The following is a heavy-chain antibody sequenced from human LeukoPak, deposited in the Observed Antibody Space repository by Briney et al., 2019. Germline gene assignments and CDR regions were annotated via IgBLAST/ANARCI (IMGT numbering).Heavy chain of an antibody. V-gene: IGHV1-69*05. CDR1: GGTFSSYA. J-gene: IGHJ6*03. Sequence: SVKVSCKASGGTFSSYAISWVRQAPGQGLEWMGGIIPIFGTANYAQKFQGRVTITTDESASTAYMELSSLRSEDTAVYYCARAAVRSYDILTAYPYYYYYYMAVWGKGTTVTASS. CDR3: ARAAVRSYDILTAYPYYYYYYMAV. CDR2: IIPIFGTA. D-gene: IGHD3-9*01.